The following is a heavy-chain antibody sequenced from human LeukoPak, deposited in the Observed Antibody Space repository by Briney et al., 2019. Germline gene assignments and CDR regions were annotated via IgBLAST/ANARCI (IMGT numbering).Heavy chain of an antibody. D-gene: IGHD5-18*01. Sequence: SVKLSCKASGGTFSSYAISWVRQAPGQGLEWMGGIIPIFGTANYAQKFQGRVTITADKSTSTAYMELSSLRSEDTAVYYCARTVGYSYGYFDYWGQGTLVTVSS. CDR3: ARTVGYSYGYFDY. V-gene: IGHV1-69*06. CDR1: GGTFSSYA. J-gene: IGHJ4*02. CDR2: IIPIFGTA.